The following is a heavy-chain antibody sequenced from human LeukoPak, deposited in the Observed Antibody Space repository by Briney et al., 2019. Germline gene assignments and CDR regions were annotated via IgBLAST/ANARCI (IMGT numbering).Heavy chain of an antibody. CDR1: GGSFSGYY. J-gene: IGHJ4*02. D-gene: IGHD3-3*01. CDR2: INHSGST. V-gene: IGHV4-34*01. Sequence: PSETLSLNCAVYGGSFSGYYWSWIRQPPGKGLEWIGEINHSGSTNYNPSLKSRVTISVDTSKNQFSLKLSSVTAADTAVYYCARGELRFLEWLLDYWGQGTLVTVSS. CDR3: ARGELRFLEWLLDY.